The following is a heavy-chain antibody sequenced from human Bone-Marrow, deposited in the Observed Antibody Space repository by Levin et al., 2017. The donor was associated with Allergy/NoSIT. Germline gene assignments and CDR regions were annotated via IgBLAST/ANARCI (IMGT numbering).Heavy chain of an antibody. Sequence: KTSETLSLTCAVYGGSFSGYYWSWIRQPPGKGLEWIGEINHSGSTNYNPSLKSRVTISVDTSKNQFSLKLSSVTAADTAVYYCARVMYDYVWGSYGPLGDFDYWGQGTLVTVSS. J-gene: IGHJ4*02. V-gene: IGHV4-34*01. CDR2: INHSGST. D-gene: IGHD3-16*01. CDR1: GGSFSGYY. CDR3: ARVMYDYVWGSYGPLGDFDY.